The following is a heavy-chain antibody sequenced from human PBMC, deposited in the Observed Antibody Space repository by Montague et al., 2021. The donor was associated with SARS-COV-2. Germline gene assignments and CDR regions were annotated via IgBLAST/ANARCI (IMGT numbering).Heavy chain of an antibody. CDR1: GGPISSSSYY. CDR3: ARQGDQLLLEYWFDP. J-gene: IGHJ5*02. CDR2: IYYSGST. V-gene: IGHV4-39*01. D-gene: IGHD2-2*01. Sequence: SETLSLTCTVSGGPISSSSYYWGWIRQPPGKGLEWIGSIYYSGSTYYXSSLKSRVTISVDTSKNQFSLKLSSVTAADTAVYYCARQGDQLLLEYWFDPWGQGTLVTVSS.